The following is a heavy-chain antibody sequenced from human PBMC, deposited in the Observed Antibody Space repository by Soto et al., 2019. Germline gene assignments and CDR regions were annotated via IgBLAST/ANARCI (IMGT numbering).Heavy chain of an antibody. D-gene: IGHD3-22*01. CDR1: GFTFSSYS. CDR3: ASMYYYDSSGYYPGGYYGMDV. V-gene: IGHV3-48*02. CDR2: ISSSSSTI. Sequence: PGGSLSLSCAASGFTFSSYSMNWVRQAPGKGLEWVSYISSSSSTIYYADSVKGRFTISRANAKNSLYLQMNSLRDEDTAVYYFASMYYYDSSGYYPGGYYGMDVWGQGTMVTVSS. J-gene: IGHJ6*02.